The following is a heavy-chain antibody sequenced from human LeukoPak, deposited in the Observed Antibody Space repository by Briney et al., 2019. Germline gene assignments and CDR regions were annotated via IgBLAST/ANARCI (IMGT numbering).Heavy chain of an antibody. V-gene: IGHV4-59*01. D-gene: IGHD2-2*01. Sequence: SETLSLTCTVSGGSISSYYWSWIRQPPGKGLEWIGYIYYSGSTNYNPSLKSRVTISVDTSKNQFSLKLSSVTAADTAVYYCARDLGSKRAPAWGQGTLVTVSS. CDR2: IYYSGST. J-gene: IGHJ4*02. CDR1: GGSISSYY. CDR3: ARDLGSKRAPA.